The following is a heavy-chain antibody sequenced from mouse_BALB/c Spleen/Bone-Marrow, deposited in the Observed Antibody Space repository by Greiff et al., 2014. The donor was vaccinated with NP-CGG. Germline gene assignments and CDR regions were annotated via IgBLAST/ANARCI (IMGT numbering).Heavy chain of an antibody. Sequence: QVQLKESGAELVRPGASVKLSCKASGYTFTSYWINWVKQRPGQGLEWIGNIYPSDSYTNYNQKFKGKATLTVDKSSSTAYMQLSSPTSEDSAVYYCTRREGNYAFAYWGQGTLVTVSA. CDR2: IYPSDSYT. D-gene: IGHD2-1*01. CDR3: TRREGNYAFAY. CDR1: GYTFTSYW. J-gene: IGHJ3*01. V-gene: IGHV1-69*02.